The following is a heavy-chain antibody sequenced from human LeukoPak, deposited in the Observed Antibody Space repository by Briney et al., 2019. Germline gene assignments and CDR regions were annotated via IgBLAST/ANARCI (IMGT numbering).Heavy chain of an antibody. J-gene: IGHJ4*02. CDR3: ARVGQLAFDY. D-gene: IGHD2-2*01. V-gene: IGHV4-61*02. CDR2: IYTTGSS. CDR1: GGFISSGSYY. Sequence: SETLSLTCSVSGGFISSGSYYWTWIRQPAGKGLEWIGRIYTTGSSNYNPSLKSRVTISVDTSKNQFSLKLRSVTAADTAVYYCARVGQLAFDYWGQGTLVTVSS.